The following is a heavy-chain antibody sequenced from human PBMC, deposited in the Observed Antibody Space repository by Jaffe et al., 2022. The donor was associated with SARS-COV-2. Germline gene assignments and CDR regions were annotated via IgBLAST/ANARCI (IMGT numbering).Heavy chain of an antibody. CDR1: GGSISSYY. CDR3: VGATRPSGWFDP. Sequence: QVQLQESGPELVKPSETLSLTCTVSGGSISSYYWSWIRQTPGKRLEWIGYIYHTGSTNYNPSLKSRVTTSVDTSKNQFSLKLSSVTAADTAVYYCVGATRPSGWFDPWGQGTLVIVSS. D-gene: IGHD6-6*01. CDR2: IYHTGST. J-gene: IGHJ5*02. V-gene: IGHV4-59*01.